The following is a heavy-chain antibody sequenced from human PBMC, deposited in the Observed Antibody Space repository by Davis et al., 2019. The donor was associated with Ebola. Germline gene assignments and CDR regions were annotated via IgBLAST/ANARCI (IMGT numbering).Heavy chain of an antibody. J-gene: IGHJ4*02. Sequence: PGGSLRLSCAASGFTFSSYAMSWVRQAPGKGLEWVSYISSSSSTIYYADSVKGRFTISRDNAKNSLYLQMNSLRAEDTAVYYCAPSTGPRVMSGGQGTLVTVSS. CDR2: ISSSSSTI. V-gene: IGHV3-48*01. CDR3: APSTGPRVMS. D-gene: IGHD1-14*01. CDR1: GFTFSSYA.